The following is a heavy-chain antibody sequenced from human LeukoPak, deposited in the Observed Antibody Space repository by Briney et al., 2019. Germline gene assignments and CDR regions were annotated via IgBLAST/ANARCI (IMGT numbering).Heavy chain of an antibody. D-gene: IGHD5-18*01. V-gene: IGHV4-34*01. CDR1: GGSISSYY. J-gene: IGHJ4*02. Sequence: SETLSLTCTVSGGSISSYYWSWIRQPPGKGLEWIGEINHSGSTNYNPSLKSRVTISVDTSKNQFSLKLSSVTAADTAVYYCASGPQVSYSYGDTSDYWGQGTLVTVSS. CDR2: INHSGST. CDR3: ASGPQVSYSYGDTSDY.